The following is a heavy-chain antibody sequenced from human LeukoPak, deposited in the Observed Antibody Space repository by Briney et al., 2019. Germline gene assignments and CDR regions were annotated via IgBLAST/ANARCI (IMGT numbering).Heavy chain of an antibody. CDR3: ARVVPMVRGAPVAAFDI. V-gene: IGHV1-69*13. D-gene: IGHD3-10*01. CDR1: GGTFSSYA. CDR2: TIPIFGTA. Sequence: GASVKVSCKASGGTFSSYAISWVRQAPGQGLEWMGGTIPIFGTANYAQKFQGRVTITADESTSTAYMELSSLRSEDTAVYYCARVVPMVRGAPVAAFDIWGQGTMVTVSS. J-gene: IGHJ3*02.